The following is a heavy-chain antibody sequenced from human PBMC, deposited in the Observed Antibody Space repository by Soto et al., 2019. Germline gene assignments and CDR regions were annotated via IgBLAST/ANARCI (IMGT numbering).Heavy chain of an antibody. Sequence: QVPLVESGGGVVQPGRSLRLSCAASGFTFSSYAMHWVRQAPGKGLEWVAVISYDGSNKYYADSVKGRFTISRDNSKNTLDLQRNSRRAEDTAGYYCARPLWRDDYNWGYFDLWCRGTLVAVSS. V-gene: IGHV3-30-3*01. D-gene: IGHD4-4*01. CDR1: GFTFSSYA. CDR3: ARPLWRDDYNWGYFDL. CDR2: ISYDGSNK. J-gene: IGHJ2*01.